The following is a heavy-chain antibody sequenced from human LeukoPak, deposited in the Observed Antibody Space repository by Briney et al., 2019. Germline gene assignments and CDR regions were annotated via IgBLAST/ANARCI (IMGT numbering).Heavy chain of an antibody. J-gene: IGHJ4*02. D-gene: IGHD3-22*01. CDR1: GFTFSNYD. V-gene: IGHV3-23*01. CDR3: AKDRPTVGSYYYDSSGTSDY. CDR2: ISGSGGST. Sequence: GGSLRLSCAASGFTFSNYDMSWIRQAAGKGLEWVSAISGSGGSTYYADSVKGRFTISRDNSKNTLYLQMNSLRAEDTAVYYCAKDRPTVGSYYYDSSGTSDYWGQGTLVTVSS.